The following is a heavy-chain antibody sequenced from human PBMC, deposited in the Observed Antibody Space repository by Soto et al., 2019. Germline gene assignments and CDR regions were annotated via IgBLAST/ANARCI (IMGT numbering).Heavy chain of an antibody. V-gene: IGHV3-23*01. CDR1: GFTFSSYA. CDR3: ARCLRPGYGYAEADF. J-gene: IGHJ4*02. D-gene: IGHD5-18*01. CDR2: ISGSGGST. Sequence: EVQLLESGGGLLQPGGSLRLSCAASGFTFSSYAMNWVRQAPGKGLEWVSAISGSGGSTYYADSMKGRFTISRDNSKNTLYLHMNSLRAEDTAVYYCARCLRPGYGYAEADFWGQGTLVTVSS.